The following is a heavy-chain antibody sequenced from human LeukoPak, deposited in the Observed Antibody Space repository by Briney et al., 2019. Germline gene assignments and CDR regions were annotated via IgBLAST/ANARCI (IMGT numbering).Heavy chain of an antibody. J-gene: IGHJ4*02. CDR1: GFTFSSYA. CDR3: AKLGLVVPKAQY. CDR2: ISGSGGST. D-gene: IGHD2-2*01. V-gene: IGHV3-23*01. Sequence: GGSLRVSCAASGFTFSSYAMSWVRQAPGKGLEWVSAISGSGGSTYYADSVKGRFTISRDNSKNTIYLQMNSLRAEDTAVYYCAKLGLVVPKAQYWGQGTLVTVSS.